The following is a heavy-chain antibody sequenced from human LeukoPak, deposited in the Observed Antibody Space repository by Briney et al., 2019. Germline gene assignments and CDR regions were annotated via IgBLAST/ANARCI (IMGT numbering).Heavy chain of an antibody. CDR2: IYHSGST. CDR1: GDSISSGGYY. CDR3: AARFYGDYDY. D-gene: IGHD4-17*01. V-gene: IGHV4-31*03. Sequence: SETLSLTCTVSGDSISSGGYYWSWTRQHPGKGLEWIGYIYHSGSTYYNPSLKSRVTISVDTSKNQFSLKLSSVTAADTAVYYCAARFYGDYDYWGQGTLVTVSS. J-gene: IGHJ4*02.